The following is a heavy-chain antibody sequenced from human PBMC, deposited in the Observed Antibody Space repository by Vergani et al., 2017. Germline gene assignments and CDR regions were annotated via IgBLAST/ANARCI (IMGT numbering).Heavy chain of an antibody. Sequence: EVQLVESGGDLVQPGRSLRLSCQTSGFNFGEYGVSWVRQAPGKGLEWIGFIRSKTYGATTEYAASVRGRFTISRDDSKGIAYLQMSSLKKEDTAVYRCAVXIYDYGGSRELDYWGQGTLVVVSS. V-gene: IGHV3-49*04. CDR3: AVXIYDYGGSRELDY. CDR1: GFNFGEYG. D-gene: IGHD4-23*01. J-gene: IGHJ4*02. CDR2: IRSKTYGATT.